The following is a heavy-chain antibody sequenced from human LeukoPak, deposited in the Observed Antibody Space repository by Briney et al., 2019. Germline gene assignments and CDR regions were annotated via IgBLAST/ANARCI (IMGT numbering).Heavy chain of an antibody. J-gene: IGHJ4*02. CDR2: IYSGGST. CDR1: GFTVSSNY. V-gene: IGHV3-53*01. Sequence: PGGSLRLSCAVSGFTVSSNYMSWVRQAPGKGLEWVSVIYSGGSTYYADSVKGRFTISRDNSKNTLYLQMNSLRAEDTAVYYCARAEAAAAPSDYWGQGTLVTVSS. D-gene: IGHD6-13*01. CDR3: ARAEAAAAPSDY.